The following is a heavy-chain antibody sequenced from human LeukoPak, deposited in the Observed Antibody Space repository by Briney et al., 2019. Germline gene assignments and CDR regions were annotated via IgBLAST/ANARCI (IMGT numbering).Heavy chain of an antibody. V-gene: IGHV4-34*01. CDR1: GGSFSGYY. D-gene: IGHD3-16*02. Sequence: PSETLSLTCAVYGGSFSGYYWGWIRQPPGKGLEWIGEINHSGSTNYNPSLKSRVTISVDTSKKQFSLKLSSVTAADTAVYYCARGLSAVVYWGQGTLVTVSS. J-gene: IGHJ4*02. CDR3: ARGLSAVVY. CDR2: INHSGST.